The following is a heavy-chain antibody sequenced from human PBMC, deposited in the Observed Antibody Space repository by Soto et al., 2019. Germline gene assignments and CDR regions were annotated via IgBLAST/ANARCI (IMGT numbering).Heavy chain of an antibody. V-gene: IGHV1-3*01. CDR3: ARSIVVANAADY. D-gene: IGHD2-21*01. CDR1: GYTFTSYA. CDR2: INVGNGNT. J-gene: IGHJ4*02. Sequence: GASVKVSCKASGYTFTSYAMHWVRQAPGQRLEWMGWINVGNGNTKYSQKFQGRVTITRDTSASTAYMELSSLRSEDTAVYYCARSIVVANAADYWGQGTLVTVSS.